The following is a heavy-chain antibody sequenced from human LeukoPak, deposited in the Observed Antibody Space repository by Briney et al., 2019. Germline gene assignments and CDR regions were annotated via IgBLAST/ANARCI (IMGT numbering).Heavy chain of an antibody. J-gene: IGHJ4*02. CDR3: ARHGVCGGGCSLDY. Sequence: SETLSLTCTVSGGSIYGSSYYWGWFRQSPGKGLESIGNIYYNGNTYYNPSLQSRVTISVDTSKNQFSLKLSSVPAADTAVYYCARHGVCGGGCSLDYWGQGTLVTVSS. CDR2: IYYNGNT. CDR1: GGSIYGSSYY. V-gene: IGHV4-39*01. D-gene: IGHD2-21*02.